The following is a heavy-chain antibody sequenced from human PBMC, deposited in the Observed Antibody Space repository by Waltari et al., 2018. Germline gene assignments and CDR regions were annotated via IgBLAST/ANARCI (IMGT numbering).Heavy chain of an antibody. Sequence: QVQLQESGPGLVKPSETLSLTCTVSGGSISSYYWSWIRQPAGKGLEWIGRIYTSGSTNYTPSLKSRVTMSVDTSKNQFSLKLSSVTAADTAVYYCARDRRVTMVRGVTNWFDPWGQGTLVTVSS. CDR2: IYTSGST. CDR1: GGSISSYY. CDR3: ARDRRVTMVRGVTNWFDP. J-gene: IGHJ5*02. V-gene: IGHV4-4*07. D-gene: IGHD3-10*01.